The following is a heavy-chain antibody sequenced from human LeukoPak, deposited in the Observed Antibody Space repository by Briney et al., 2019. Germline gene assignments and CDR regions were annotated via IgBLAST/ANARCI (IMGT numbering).Heavy chain of an antibody. CDR1: GFTFSSYS. CDR3: ARDPGPWAY. CDR2: ISSSGSII. D-gene: IGHD3-16*01. J-gene: IGHJ4*02. V-gene: IGHV3-48*01. Sequence: GGSLRLSCAASGFTFSSYSMNWVRQAPGKGLEWVSYISSSGSIIYYADSVKGRFTISRDNAKNSLYLQMNSLRAEDTAVYYCARDPGPWAYWGQGTLVTVSS.